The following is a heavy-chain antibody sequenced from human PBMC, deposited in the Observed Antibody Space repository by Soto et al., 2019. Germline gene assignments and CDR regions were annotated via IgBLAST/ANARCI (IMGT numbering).Heavy chain of an antibody. CDR1: GFTFSSYA. CDR3: AKGPHQDYSDKLFDY. D-gene: IGHD4-17*01. Sequence: EVQLLESGGGLVQPGGSLRLSCAASGFTFSSYAMSWVRQAPGKGLEWVSAISVSGGSTYYADSVKGRFTISRDNSKNTLYLQMSSLRAEDTAVYYCAKGPHQDYSDKLFDYWGQGTLVTVSS. J-gene: IGHJ4*02. V-gene: IGHV3-23*01. CDR2: ISVSGGST.